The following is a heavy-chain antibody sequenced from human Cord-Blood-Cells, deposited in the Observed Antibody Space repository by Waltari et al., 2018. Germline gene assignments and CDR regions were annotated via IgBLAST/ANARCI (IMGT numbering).Heavy chain of an antibody. CDR2: IYHSGST. CDR1: GYSISSGYS. Sequence: QVQLQESGPGLVKPSETLSLTCAVSGYSISSGYSWGWIRQPPGKGLEWIGSIYHSGSTYYNPSLKSRVTISVDTSKNQFSLKLSSVTAADTAVYYCASGRDSWYFDLWGRGTLVTVSS. D-gene: IGHD3-22*01. CDR3: ASGRDSWYFDL. V-gene: IGHV4-38-2*01. J-gene: IGHJ2*01.